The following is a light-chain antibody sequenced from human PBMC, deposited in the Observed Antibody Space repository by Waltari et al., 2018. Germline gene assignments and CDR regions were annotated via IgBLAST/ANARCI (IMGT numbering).Light chain of an antibody. V-gene: IGKV4-1*01. CDR3: QQCYTYPYT. J-gene: IGKJ2*01. CDR2: WAS. CDR1: QSVISSSNNKNY. Sequence: DIVMTQSPDSLAVSLGERATINCKSSQSVISSSNNKNYLGRYQQKPGQPPKLLISWASTRESGVPDRFSGSGSGTDFTLTISSLQTEDVAVYYCQQCYTYPYTFGQGTNLEIK.